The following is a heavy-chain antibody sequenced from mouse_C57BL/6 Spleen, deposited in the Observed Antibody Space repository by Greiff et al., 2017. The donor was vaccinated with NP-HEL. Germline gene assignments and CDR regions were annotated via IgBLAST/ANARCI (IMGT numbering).Heavy chain of an antibody. D-gene: IGHD2-2*01. J-gene: IGHJ2*01. CDR3: ARTPMVTDYFDY. CDR1: GFTFSDYG. Sequence: EVMLVVSGGGLVKPGGSLKLSCAASGFTFSDYGMHWVRQAPEKGLEWVAYISSGSSTIYYADTVKGRFTISRDNAKNTLFLQMTSLRSEDTAMYYCARTPMVTDYFDYWGQGTTLTVSS. CDR2: ISSGSSTI. V-gene: IGHV5-17*01.